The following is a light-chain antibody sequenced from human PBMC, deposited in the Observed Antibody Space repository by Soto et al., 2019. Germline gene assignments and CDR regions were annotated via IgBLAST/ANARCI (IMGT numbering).Light chain of an antibody. CDR3: QRYNSYSS. V-gene: IGKV1-8*01. CDR2: DAS. J-gene: IGKJ1*01. Sequence: AIRMTQSPSSFSASTGDSVAITCRASQGISSYLAWYQQKPGKAPKLLIYDASNLESGVPSRFIVSGSGTEFTLSLSSMQPDDFATDDCQRYNSYSSFGQGTKVDIK. CDR1: QGISSY.